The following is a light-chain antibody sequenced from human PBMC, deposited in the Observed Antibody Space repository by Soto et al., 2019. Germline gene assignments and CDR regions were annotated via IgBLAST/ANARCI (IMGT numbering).Light chain of an antibody. CDR1: QSLQHSNGYNY. CDR2: LGS. CDR3: MQALQTPFT. J-gene: IGKJ3*01. Sequence: DIVMTQSPLSLPVTPGEPSAISCRSRQSLQHSNGYNYLDWYLQKPGQSPQLLIYLGSNRASGVPDRFSGSGSGTDFTLKISRVEAEDVGVYYCMQALQTPFTFGPGTKVDIK. V-gene: IGKV2-28*01.